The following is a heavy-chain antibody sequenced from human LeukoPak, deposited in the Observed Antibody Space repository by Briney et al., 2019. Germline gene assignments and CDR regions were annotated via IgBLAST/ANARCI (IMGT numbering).Heavy chain of an antibody. CDR3: SRSLNF. Sequence: GGSLRLSCATSGFTFSRSWVDWVRQAPGKGLEWVANIKEDGSEAHYVDFAKGRFTISRDNAKNSLFLQVDNLRVEDTAIYYCSRSLNFWGQGTLVTVSP. J-gene: IGHJ4*02. CDR2: IKEDGSEA. CDR1: GFTFSRSW. V-gene: IGHV3-7*01.